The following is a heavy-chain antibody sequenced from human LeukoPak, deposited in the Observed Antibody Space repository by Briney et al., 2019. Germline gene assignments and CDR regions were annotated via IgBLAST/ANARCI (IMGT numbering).Heavy chain of an antibody. J-gene: IGHJ5*02. D-gene: IGHD2-2*01. CDR1: GYRFTSYW. V-gene: IGHV5-10-1*01. CDR2: IDPSDSYT. CDR3: ARRYCSSTSCLLKDWFDP. Sequence: GESLKISCKGSGYRFTSYWISWVRQMPGKGLEWMGRIDPSDSYTNYSPSFQGHVTISADKSISTAYLQWSSLKASDTAMYYCARRYCSSTSCLLKDWFDPWGQGTLVTVSS.